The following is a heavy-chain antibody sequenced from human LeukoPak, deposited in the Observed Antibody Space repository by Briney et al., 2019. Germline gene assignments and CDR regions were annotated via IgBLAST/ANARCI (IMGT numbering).Heavy chain of an antibody. V-gene: IGHV3-23*01. CDR2: NIGSGSST. CDR3: VKAIIPYYYVKNAFDI. Sequence: GGSLRLSCAASGFTFSSYAMSWVRQAPGKGLEWVSANIGSGSSTYYADSVKGRFTISRDNSKNTLYLQMSSLRAEDTAVYYCVKAIIPYYYVKNAFDIWGQGTMVTVSS. J-gene: IGHJ3*02. CDR1: GFTFSSYA. D-gene: IGHD3-10*02.